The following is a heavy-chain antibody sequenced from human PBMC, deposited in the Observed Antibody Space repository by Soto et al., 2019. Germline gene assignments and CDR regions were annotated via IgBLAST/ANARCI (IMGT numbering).Heavy chain of an antibody. CDR1: GGSISSSNYH. D-gene: IGHD6-19*01. J-gene: IGHJ4*02. CDR3: ASRGVAVAHYGS. Sequence: QLQLQESGPRLVKPSETLSLTCTVSGGSISSSNYHWGWIRQPPGKGLEWIASIFYSATTYYTPSLKSRVTISVDTSKNQFSLKVTSVTAADTAVYFCASRGVAVAHYGSWGQGTLVTVSS. CDR2: IFYSATT. V-gene: IGHV4-39*01.